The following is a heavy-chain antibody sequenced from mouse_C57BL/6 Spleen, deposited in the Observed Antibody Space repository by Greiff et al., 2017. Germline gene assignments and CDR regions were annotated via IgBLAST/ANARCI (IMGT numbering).Heavy chain of an antibody. V-gene: IGHV5-17*01. D-gene: IGHD2-4*01. CDR3: ARSDYDGGYFDY. J-gene: IGHJ2*01. CDR2: ISSGSSTI. Sequence: DVMLVESGGGLVKPGGSLKLSCAASGFTFSDYGMHWVRQAPEKGLEWVAYISSGSSTIYYADTVKGRFTISRDNAKNTLFLQMTSLRSEDTAMYYCARSDYDGGYFDYWGQGTTLTVSS. CDR1: GFTFSDYG.